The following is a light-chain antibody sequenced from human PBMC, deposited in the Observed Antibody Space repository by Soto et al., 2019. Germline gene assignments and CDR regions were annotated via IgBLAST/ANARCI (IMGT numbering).Light chain of an antibody. CDR3: QQYNKWPLT. V-gene: IGKV3D-15*01. J-gene: IGKJ4*01. CDR1: ETGNSN. Sequence: EVVMTQSPATLSVSPGERATLSCRASETGNSNLAWYQLKPGQAPRLLIYEASTRATGIPARFSGSGSGTEFTLTISILQSEDFAVYYCQQYNKWPLTFGGGTKVEIK. CDR2: EAS.